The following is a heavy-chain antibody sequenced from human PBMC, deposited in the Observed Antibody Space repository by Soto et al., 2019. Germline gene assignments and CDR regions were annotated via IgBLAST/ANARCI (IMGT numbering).Heavy chain of an antibody. CDR3: TIGAGWTTDY. J-gene: IGHJ4*02. V-gene: IGHV4-59*01. D-gene: IGHD6-19*01. Sequence: QVQLQESGPGLVRPSETLSLTCTVSAGSISSNYWNWIRQAPGKGLEWIGLIHHSGSTNYNPSLKSRGPIPLDTSKNQLSLKLSSVTAADTAVYYCTIGAGWTTDYWGQGTLVTVSS. CDR1: AGSISSNY. CDR2: IHHSGST.